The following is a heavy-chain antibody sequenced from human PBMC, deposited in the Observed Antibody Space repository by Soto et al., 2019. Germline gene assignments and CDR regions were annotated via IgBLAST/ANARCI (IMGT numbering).Heavy chain of an antibody. V-gene: IGHV4-34*01. Sequence: SETLSLTCAVYGGSFSGYYWSWIRQPPGKGLEWIGEINHSESTNYNPSLKSRVTISVDTSKNQFSLKLSSVTAADTAVYYCARGGYVGDHHFDYWGQGTLVTVSS. J-gene: IGHJ4*02. D-gene: IGHD3-10*01. CDR1: GGSFSGYY. CDR3: ARGGYVGDHHFDY. CDR2: INHSEST.